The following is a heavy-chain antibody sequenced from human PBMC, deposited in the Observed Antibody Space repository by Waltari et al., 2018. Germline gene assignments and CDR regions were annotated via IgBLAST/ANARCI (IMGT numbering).Heavy chain of an antibody. V-gene: IGHV3-53*02. CDR2: IYSGGST. CDR3: ARDSAFDI. Sequence: EVQLVETGGGLIQPGGSLRLSCAASGFTVSSNYMSWVRQAPGQGLECVSVIYSGGSTDYADSVKGRFTISRDNDKNTLYLQMNSLRAEDTAVYYCARDSAFDIWGQGTMVTVSS. CDR1: GFTVSSNY. J-gene: IGHJ3*02.